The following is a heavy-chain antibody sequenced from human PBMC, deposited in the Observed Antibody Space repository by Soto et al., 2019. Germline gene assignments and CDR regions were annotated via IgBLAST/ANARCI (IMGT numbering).Heavy chain of an antibody. CDR2: FDPEDGET. V-gene: IGHV1-24*01. CDR3: ATLRANIVGATEYYYGMAV. Sequence: ASVKVSCKVSGYTLTELSMHWVRQAPGKGLEWMGGFDPEDGETIYAQKFQGRVTMTEDTSTDTAYMELSSLRSEDTAVYYCATLRANIVGATEYYYGMAVWGQGTTVIVSS. CDR1: GYTLTELS. D-gene: IGHD1-26*01. J-gene: IGHJ6*01.